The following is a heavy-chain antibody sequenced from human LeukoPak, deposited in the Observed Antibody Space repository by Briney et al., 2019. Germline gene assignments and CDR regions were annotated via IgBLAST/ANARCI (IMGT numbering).Heavy chain of an antibody. CDR1: GGSISSYY. CDR3: ARVVSGSGSYFHYYYMDV. D-gene: IGHD3-10*01. J-gene: IGHJ6*03. Sequence: SETLSLTCTVSGGSISSYYWSWIRQPPGKGLEWIGYIYYSGSTNYNPSLKSRVTISVDTSKNQFSLKLSSVTAADTAVYYCARVVSGSGSYFHYYYMDVWGKGTTVTISS. V-gene: IGHV4-59*01. CDR2: IYYSGST.